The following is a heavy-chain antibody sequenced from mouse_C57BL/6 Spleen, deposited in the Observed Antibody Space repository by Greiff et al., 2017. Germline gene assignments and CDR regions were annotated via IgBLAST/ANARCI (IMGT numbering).Heavy chain of an antibody. V-gene: IGHV5-17*01. Sequence: EVMLVESGGGLVKPGGSLKLSCAASGFTFSDYGMHWVRQAPEKGLEWVAYISSGSSTIYYADTVKGRFTISRDNAKNTLCLQMTSLRSEDTAMYYCARVGGYYAMDYWGQGTSVTVSS. CDR3: ARVGGYYAMDY. CDR2: ISSGSSTI. D-gene: IGHD1-1*02. CDR1: GFTFSDYG. J-gene: IGHJ4*01.